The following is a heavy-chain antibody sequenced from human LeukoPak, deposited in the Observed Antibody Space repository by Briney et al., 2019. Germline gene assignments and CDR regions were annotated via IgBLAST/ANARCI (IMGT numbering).Heavy chain of an antibody. CDR2: ISYDGSNK. V-gene: IGHV3-30*04. CDR3: AIGRMATIDYYYGMDV. Sequence: GGSLRLSCAASGFPFSSYAMHRVRQAPGKGLEWVAVISYDGSNKYYADSVKGRFTISRDNSKNTLYLQMNSLRAEDTAVYYCAIGRMATIDYYYGMDVWGQGTTVTVSS. D-gene: IGHD5-24*01. J-gene: IGHJ6*02. CDR1: GFPFSSYA.